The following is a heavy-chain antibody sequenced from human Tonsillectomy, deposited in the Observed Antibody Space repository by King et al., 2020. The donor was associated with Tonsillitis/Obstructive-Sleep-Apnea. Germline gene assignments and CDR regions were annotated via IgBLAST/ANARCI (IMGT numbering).Heavy chain of an antibody. CDR3: AREADAFDI. CDR1: EFTFNSYW. Sequence: VQLVESGGGLVQPGGSLRLSCAASEFTFNSYWMHWVRQAPGKGLVWVSHINSDGSTTNYADSVKGRFTISRDNAKNTVHLQMNSLRAEDTAVYYCAREADAFDIWGQGTMVTVSS. V-gene: IGHV3-74*01. J-gene: IGHJ3*02. CDR2: INSDGSTT.